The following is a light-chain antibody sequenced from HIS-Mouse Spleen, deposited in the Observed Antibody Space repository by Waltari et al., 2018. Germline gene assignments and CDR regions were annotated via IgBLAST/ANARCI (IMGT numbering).Light chain of an antibody. CDR1: SSNIGSNY. V-gene: IGLV1-47*01. J-gene: IGLJ3*02. CDR3: AAWDDSLSGRV. CDR2: RNN. Sequence: QSVLTQPPSASGTPGQRVTISCSGSSSNIGSNYVYWYQQLPGTAPKLLIYRNNPRPSGVPDRFSGSKAGTAASLAIGGLRSEDEADYYCAAWDDSLSGRVFGGGTKLTVL.